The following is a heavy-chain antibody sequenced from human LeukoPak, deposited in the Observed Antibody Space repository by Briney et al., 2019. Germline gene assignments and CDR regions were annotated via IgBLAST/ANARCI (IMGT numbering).Heavy chain of an antibody. D-gene: IGHD3-9*01. V-gene: IGHV1-2*02. CDR1: GYTFTTYG. CDR2: INPDSGGT. J-gene: IGHJ5*02. CDR3: ARLGENGLLTGYFYP. Sequence: ASVKVSCKASGYTFTTYGINWVRQAPGQGLEWVGWINPDSGGTDYAQKFQGRVTMTRDTSITTAYMDLDRLRSDDTAVYYCARLGENGLLTGYFYPWGQGTLVTVSS.